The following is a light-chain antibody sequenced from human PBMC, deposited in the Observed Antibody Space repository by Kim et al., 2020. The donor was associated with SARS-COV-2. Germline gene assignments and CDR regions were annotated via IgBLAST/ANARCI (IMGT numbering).Light chain of an antibody. CDR1: SSDIGGYNY. J-gene: IGLJ2*01. V-gene: IGLV2-8*01. CDR2: EVS. Sequence: QSALTQPPSASGSPGQSITISCTGSSSDIGGYNYVSWYQQHPGKAPKLMIYEVSERPSGVPDRFSGSKSGNTASLTVSGLQAEDEAGYYCSSYAGSNIVVFGGGTQLTV. CDR3: SSYAGSNIVV.